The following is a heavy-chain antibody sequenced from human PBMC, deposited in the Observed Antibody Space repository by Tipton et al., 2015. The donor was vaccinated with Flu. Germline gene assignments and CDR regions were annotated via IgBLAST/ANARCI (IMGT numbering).Heavy chain of an antibody. Sequence: TLSLTCTVSGGSISSSSYYWGWIRQPPGKGLEWIGSIYYSGSTYYNPSLKSRVTISVDTSKNQFSLKLSSVTAADTAVYYCARRGSYGDWGYWGQGTLVTVSS. CDR2: IYYSGST. CDR1: GGSISSSSYY. D-gene: IGHD4-17*01. CDR3: ARRGSYGDWGY. J-gene: IGHJ4*02. V-gene: IGHV4-39*01.